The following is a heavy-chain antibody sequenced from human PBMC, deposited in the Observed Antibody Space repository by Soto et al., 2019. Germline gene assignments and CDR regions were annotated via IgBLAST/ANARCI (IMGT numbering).Heavy chain of an antibody. CDR3: ARDLNLGSFDL. CDR2: ISSSGSTI. Sequence: PGGSLRLSCAASGFTFSSYSMNWVRQAPGKGLEWVSYISSSGSTIYYADSVKGRFTISRDNAKNSLYLQMNSLRAEDTAVYYCARDLNLGSFDLWGQGTLVTVSS. V-gene: IGHV3-48*01. CDR1: GFTFSSYS. J-gene: IGHJ4*02.